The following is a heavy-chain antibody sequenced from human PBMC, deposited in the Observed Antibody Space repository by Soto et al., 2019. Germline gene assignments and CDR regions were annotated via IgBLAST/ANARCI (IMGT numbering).Heavy chain of an antibody. Sequence: PGGSLRLSCAASGFTFSSYSMNWVRQAPGKGLEWVSYISSSSSTIYYADSVKGRFTISRDNAKNSLYLQMNSLKTEDTGIYYCTTDSYSTMIVVRFDYWGQGTLVTVSS. CDR1: GFTFSSYS. J-gene: IGHJ4*01. CDR3: TTDSYSTMIVVRFDY. CDR2: ISSSSSTI. D-gene: IGHD3-22*01. V-gene: IGHV3-48*01.